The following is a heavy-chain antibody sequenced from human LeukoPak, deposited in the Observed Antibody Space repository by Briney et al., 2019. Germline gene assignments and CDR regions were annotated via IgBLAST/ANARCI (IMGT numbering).Heavy chain of an antibody. CDR3: ARWERTVENHFDY. J-gene: IGHJ4*02. Sequence: PSETLSLTCSVSGGSLSSSTYYWGWIRQPPGKGLEWIGSVYYNGRTDSNPSLKSRVIISLNTSKNQFSLKVTSVTAADTAVYYCARWERTVENHFDYWGQGTLVTVSS. V-gene: IGHV4-39*01. D-gene: IGHD4-23*01. CDR1: GGSLSSSTYY. CDR2: VYYNGRT.